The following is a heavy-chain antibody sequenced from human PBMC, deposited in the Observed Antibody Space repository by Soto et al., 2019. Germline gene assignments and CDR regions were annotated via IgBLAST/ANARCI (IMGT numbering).Heavy chain of an antibody. CDR1: GDYIRSGGYY. CDR3: ARDRRDAHNTRGSIDP. V-gene: IGHV4-31*03. CDR2: IYYTGST. Sequence: QVQLQESAPRLVKPSQTLSLTCNVSGDYIRSGGYYWSWIRQRPGKDLERIGYIYYTGSTYYNRYLRSRLSMSVDTSENQFSLKLTSVNDADTSIYYSARDRRDAHNTRGSIDPWGQGIMVTVSA. D-gene: IGHD3-16*01. J-gene: IGHJ5*02.